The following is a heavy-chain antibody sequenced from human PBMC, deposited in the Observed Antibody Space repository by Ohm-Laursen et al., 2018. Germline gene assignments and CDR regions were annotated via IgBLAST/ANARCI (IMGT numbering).Heavy chain of an antibody. Sequence: SLRLSCAASGFTFSSYAMSWVRQAPGKGLEWVSAISGSGGSTYYADSVKGRFTISRDNSKNTLYLQMNSLRAEDTAVYYCAKDRAEGIAVADYFDYWGQGTLVTVSS. D-gene: IGHD6-19*01. CDR1: GFTFSSYA. CDR3: AKDRAEGIAVADYFDY. V-gene: IGHV3-23*01. J-gene: IGHJ4*02. CDR2: ISGSGGST.